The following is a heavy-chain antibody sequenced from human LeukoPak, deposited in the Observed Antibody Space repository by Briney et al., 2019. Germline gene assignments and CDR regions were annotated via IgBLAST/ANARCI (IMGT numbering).Heavy chain of an antibody. Sequence: SETLSLTCAVYGGSFSGYYWSWIRQPPGKGLEWIGEINHRRSTNYNPSLKSRVTMSVDTSKNQFSLKLSSVTAADTAVYYCARLKMEQWLESRSTFDYWGQGTLVTVSS. CDR2: INHRRST. CDR1: GGSFSGYY. CDR3: ARLKMEQWLESRSTFDY. D-gene: IGHD6-19*01. V-gene: IGHV4-34*01. J-gene: IGHJ4*02.